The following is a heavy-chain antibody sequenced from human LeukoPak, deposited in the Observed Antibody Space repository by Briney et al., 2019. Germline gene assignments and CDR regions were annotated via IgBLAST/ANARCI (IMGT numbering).Heavy chain of an antibody. D-gene: IGHD1-1*01. Sequence: PSETLSLTCTVSGGSISGSSYYWGWIRQPPGKGLEWIGEIYHSGSTNYNPSLKSRVTISVDKSKNQFSLKLSSVTAADTAVYYCARVKVLPDYWGQGTLVTVSS. CDR2: IYHSGST. V-gene: IGHV4-39*07. J-gene: IGHJ4*02. CDR1: GGSISGSSYY. CDR3: ARVKVLPDY.